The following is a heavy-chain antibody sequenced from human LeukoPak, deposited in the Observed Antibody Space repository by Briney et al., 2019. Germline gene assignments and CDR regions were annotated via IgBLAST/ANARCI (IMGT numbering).Heavy chain of an antibody. CDR2: ISSSSSYI. Sequence: GGSLSLSCAASGFTFSSYCMNWVRQAPGKGMEWVSSISSSSSYIYYADSVKGRFTISRDNAKNSLYLQMNSLRAEDTGVYYCEREGLTTEDAFDIWGQGTMVTVSS. CDR3: EREGLTTEDAFDI. D-gene: IGHD1-14*01. V-gene: IGHV3-21*01. CDR1: GFTFSSYC. J-gene: IGHJ3*02.